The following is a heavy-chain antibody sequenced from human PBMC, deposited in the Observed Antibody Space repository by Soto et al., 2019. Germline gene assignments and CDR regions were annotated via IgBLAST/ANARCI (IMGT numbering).Heavy chain of an antibody. CDR3: ASLVGYCRGGSCRHYYYYMDV. CDR2: INHSGST. Sequence: PSETLSLTCAVYGGSFSGYYWSWIRQPPGKGLEWIGEINHSGSTNYNPSLKSRVTISVDTSKNQFSLKLSSVTAADTTVYYCASLVGYCRGGSCRHYYYYMDVWGKGTTVTVSS. J-gene: IGHJ6*03. D-gene: IGHD2-15*01. CDR1: GGSFSGYY. V-gene: IGHV4-34*01.